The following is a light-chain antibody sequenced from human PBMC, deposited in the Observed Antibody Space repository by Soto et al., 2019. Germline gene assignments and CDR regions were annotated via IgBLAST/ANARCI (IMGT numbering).Light chain of an antibody. J-gene: IGLJ2*01. CDR3: QSYYSSRSGSV. CDR1: SSNIGAGYD. Sequence: QSVLTQPPSVSGAPGQRVTISCTGSSSNIGAGYDVHWYQQLPGTAPKLLIYGNSNRPSGVPDRFSGSKSGTSASLAITGLQDDDEADYYCQSYYSSRSGSVFGGGTKLTVL. V-gene: IGLV1-40*01. CDR2: GNS.